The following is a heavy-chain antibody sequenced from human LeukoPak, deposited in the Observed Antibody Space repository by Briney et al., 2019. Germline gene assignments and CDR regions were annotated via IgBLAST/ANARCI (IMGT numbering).Heavy chain of an antibody. CDR3: ARSYDSGGYHGY. D-gene: IGHD3-22*01. Sequence: PGGSLRLSCAASGFTFSNYEMNWVRQAPGKGLEWVSYISSSGITIYYADSVKGRFTISRDNAKNSLYVQMDSLRAEDTAVYYCARSYDSGGYHGYWGQGTLVTVSS. CDR1: GFTFSNYE. V-gene: IGHV3-48*03. J-gene: IGHJ4*02. CDR2: ISSSGITI.